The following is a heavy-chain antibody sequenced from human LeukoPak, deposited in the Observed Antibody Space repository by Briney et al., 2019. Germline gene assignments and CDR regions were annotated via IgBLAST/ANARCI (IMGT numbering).Heavy chain of an antibody. V-gene: IGHV3-30*01. CDR2: ISYDGSNK. D-gene: IGHD5-12*01. CDR1: GFTSSSYA. CDR3: ARGRVATIRPYYFDH. Sequence: PGGSLRLSCAASGFTSSSYAMHWVRQAPGKGLEWVAVISYDGSNKYYADSVKGRFTISRDNSKNTLYLQMNSLRAEDTAVYYCARGRVATIRPYYFDHWGQGTLVTVSS. J-gene: IGHJ4*02.